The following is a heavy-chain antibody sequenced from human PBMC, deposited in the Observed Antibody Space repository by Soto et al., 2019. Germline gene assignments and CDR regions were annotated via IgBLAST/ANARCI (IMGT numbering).Heavy chain of an antibody. V-gene: IGHV4-34*01. CDR3: ARGRLRGILTGRGGYYFYY. CDR1: GGSFSGYY. D-gene: IGHD3-9*01. Sequence: QVQLQQWGAGLLKPSETLSLTCAVYGGSFSGYYWSWIRQPPGKGLEWIGEINHSGSTNYNPSLKSRVTISVDTSKNQLSRKLSSVTAADTAVYYCARGRLRGILTGRGGYYFYYWGQGTLVTFSS. CDR2: INHSGST. J-gene: IGHJ4*02.